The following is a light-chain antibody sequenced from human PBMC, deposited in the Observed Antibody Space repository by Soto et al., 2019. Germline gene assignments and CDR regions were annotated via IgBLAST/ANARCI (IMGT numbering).Light chain of an antibody. CDR3: QQYWTGHRT. Sequence: DIVVTQSPKSLAVFRGEGATINCKSSQVVLSSSDNRNYLGWYKQKPGQPPKLLIYWASTRESGVPDRFSGSGSGTEFSLTISSLQAEDVAVYYCQQYWTGHRTFGPGTRVEIK. V-gene: IGKV4-1*01. CDR2: WAS. J-gene: IGKJ1*01. CDR1: QVVLSSSDNRNY.